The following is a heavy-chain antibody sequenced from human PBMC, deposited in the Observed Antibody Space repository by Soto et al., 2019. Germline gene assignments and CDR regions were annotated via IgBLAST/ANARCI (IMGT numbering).Heavy chain of an antibody. CDR1: GGTFSSYA. D-gene: IGHD6-19*01. CDR2: IIPIFGTA. CDR3: ARDLVSSGWPPPPRFDP. V-gene: IGHV1-69*13. J-gene: IGHJ5*02. Sequence: SVKVSCKASGGTFSSYAISWVRQAPGQGLEWMGGIIPIFGTANYAQKFQGRVTITADESTSTAYMELSSLRSEDTAVYYCARDLVSSGWPPPPRFDPWGQGTLVTVSS.